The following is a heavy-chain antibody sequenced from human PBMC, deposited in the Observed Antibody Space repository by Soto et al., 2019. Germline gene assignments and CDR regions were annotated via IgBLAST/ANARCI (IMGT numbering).Heavy chain of an antibody. J-gene: IGHJ5*02. D-gene: IGHD2-21*02. CDR1: GFTFSNYA. V-gene: IGHV3-23*01. Sequence: EVQLLESGGGLVQPGGSLRLSFAASGFTFSNYAMNWVRQAPGKGREWVSTINSSGGSTNYADSVKGRFTISRDNSKNTLFLQMNSLRAEDTAVYYCAKFYGGNSAHTYTIDPWGQGTLVTVSS. CDR2: INSSGGST. CDR3: AKFYGGNSAHTYTIDP.